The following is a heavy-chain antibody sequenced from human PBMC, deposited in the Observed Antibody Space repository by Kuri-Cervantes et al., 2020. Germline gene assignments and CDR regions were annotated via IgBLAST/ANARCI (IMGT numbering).Heavy chain of an antibody. Sequence: GESLKISCAAPGFTFSSYSMNWVRQAPGKGLEWVSYISSSSSTIYYADSVKGRFTISRDNAKNSLYLQMNSLRDEDTAVYYCARVTREWELRYFDYWGQGTLVTVSS. J-gene: IGHJ4*02. CDR2: ISSSSSTI. V-gene: IGHV3-48*02. CDR1: GFTFSSYS. CDR3: ARVTREWELRYFDY. D-gene: IGHD1-26*01.